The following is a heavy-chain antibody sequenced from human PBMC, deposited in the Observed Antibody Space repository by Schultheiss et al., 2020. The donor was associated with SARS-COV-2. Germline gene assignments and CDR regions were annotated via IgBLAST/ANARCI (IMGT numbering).Heavy chain of an antibody. V-gene: IGHV3-66*01. J-gene: IGHJ4*02. D-gene: IGHD4-17*01. CDR2: IYSGGST. Sequence: GGSLRLSCAASGFTVSSNYMSWVRQAPGKGLEWVSVIYSGGSTYYADSVKGRFTISRDNSKNTLYLQMNSLRAEDTAVYYCAREESYGAFDYWGQGTLVTVSS. CDR3: AREESYGAFDY. CDR1: GFTVSSNY.